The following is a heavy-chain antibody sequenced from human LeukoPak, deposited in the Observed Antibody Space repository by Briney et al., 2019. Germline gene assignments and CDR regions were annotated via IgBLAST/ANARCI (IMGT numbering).Heavy chain of an antibody. CDR3: ARHSNWNYYFDY. J-gene: IGHJ4*02. CDR1: GYTYIIYG. V-gene: IGHV1-18*01. Sequence: ASVKVSCKASGYTYIIYGINWVRQAPGQGLEWMGWISAYNGNTNYAQKLQGRVTMTTDTSTSTAYMELRSLRSDDTAVYFCARHSNWNYYFDYWGQGTLVTVSS. D-gene: IGHD1-7*01. CDR2: ISAYNGNT.